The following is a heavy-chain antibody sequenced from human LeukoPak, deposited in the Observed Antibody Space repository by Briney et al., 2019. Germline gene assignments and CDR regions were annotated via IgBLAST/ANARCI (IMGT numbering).Heavy chain of an antibody. CDR3: ARVSGRDYYFDY. Sequence: SETLSLTCNVSGGSISSGSYYWTWIRQPAGKGLEWIGRMYTSGSINYNPSLKSRVTISVDTSKNQFSLKLSSVTAADTAVYYCARVSGRDYYFDYWGQGTLVTVSS. CDR2: MYTSGSI. D-gene: IGHD4/OR15-4a*01. J-gene: IGHJ4*02. CDR1: GGSISSGSYY. V-gene: IGHV4-61*02.